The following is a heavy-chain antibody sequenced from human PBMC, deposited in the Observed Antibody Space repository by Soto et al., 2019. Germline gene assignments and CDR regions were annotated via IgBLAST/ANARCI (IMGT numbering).Heavy chain of an antibody. CDR1: GFTFSNFW. Sequence: GGSLRLSCAASGFTFSNFWMHWVCQAPGKGLVWVARINSDGSSTSYADSVKGRFTISRDDAKNTLYVQMNSLRAEDTAVYYCARDLRYCSGGTYYLYSYSMALWRPGTTVTVFS. CDR3: ARDLRYCSGGTYYLYSYSMAL. V-gene: IGHV3-74*01. D-gene: IGHD2-15*01. J-gene: IGHJ6*02. CDR2: INSDGSST.